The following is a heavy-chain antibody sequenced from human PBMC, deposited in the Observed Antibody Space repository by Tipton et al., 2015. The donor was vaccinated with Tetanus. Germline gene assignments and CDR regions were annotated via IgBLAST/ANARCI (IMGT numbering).Heavy chain of an antibody. D-gene: IGHD2-2*01. CDR3: GRPRGSSTNNLDI. CDR1: GYSFSTYW. J-gene: IGHJ4*02. Sequence: QLVQSGAEVKKPGESLKISCKGSGYSFSTYWIGWVRQMPGKGLEWMGIIYPGDSGTTYSPSFQGQVTISVDKSISTAYLQWSSRKASDSAIYYCGRPRGSSTNNLDIWGQGALVTVSS. CDR2: IYPGDSGT. V-gene: IGHV5-51*01.